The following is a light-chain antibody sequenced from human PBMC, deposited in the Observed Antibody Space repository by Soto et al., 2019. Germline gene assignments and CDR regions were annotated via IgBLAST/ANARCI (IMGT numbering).Light chain of an antibody. V-gene: IGLV1-40*01. CDR1: SSKIGAGYD. CDR3: QSYDSSLSALYV. J-gene: IGLJ1*01. CDR2: GNS. Sequence: QSVLTQPPSVSGAPGQRVTISCTGRSSKIGAGYDVHWYQQLPGTAPKLLIYGNSNRPSGVPDRFSGSKSGTSASLAITGLLAEDEADYYCQSYDSSLSALYVFGTGTKVTVL.